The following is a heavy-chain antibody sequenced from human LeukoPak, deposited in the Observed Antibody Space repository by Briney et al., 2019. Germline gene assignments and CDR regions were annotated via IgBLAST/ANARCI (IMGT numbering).Heavy chain of an antibody. J-gene: IGHJ3*01. CDR3: AHRDLYCSSASCYSADAFDL. V-gene: IGHV2-5*02. D-gene: IGHD2-2*02. CDR1: GFSLRTSGVG. CDR2: IYWDDVK. Sequence: SGPTLVKPTETLTLTCTFSGFSLRTSGVGVGWIRQPPGKALEWLALIYWDDVKRYNPSLKSRLTITKDTSKNQVVLTMTNMDPVDTATYYCAHRDLYCSSASCYSADAFDLWGQGTMVTVSS.